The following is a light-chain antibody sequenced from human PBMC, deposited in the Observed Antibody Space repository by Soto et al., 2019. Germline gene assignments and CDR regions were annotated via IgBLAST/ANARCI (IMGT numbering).Light chain of an antibody. CDR3: QQYIGLPRT. CDR1: QSVSSSY. Sequence: EIVITQSAATLSVSPGERATLSCRASQSVSSSYLAWYQQKPGQAPRLLIYGASNRATGIPDRFSGSGSGTDFTLTISRLEPEDFAVYYCQQYIGLPRTFGQGTKVDIK. J-gene: IGKJ1*01. CDR2: GAS. V-gene: IGKV3-20*01.